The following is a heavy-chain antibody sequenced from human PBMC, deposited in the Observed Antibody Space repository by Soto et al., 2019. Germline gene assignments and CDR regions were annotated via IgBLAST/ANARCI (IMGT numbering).Heavy chain of an antibody. V-gene: IGHV4-31*03. D-gene: IGHD3-10*01. CDR1: GGSISSGGYY. CDR3: ARDLYYYGSGSSYNRLDP. J-gene: IGHJ5*02. CDR2: IYYSGST. Sequence: SETLSLTCTVSGGSISSGGYYWSWIRQHPGKGLKWIGYIYYSGSTYYNPSLKSRVTISVYTSKNQFSLKLSSVTAADTAVYYCARDLYYYGSGSSYNRLDPWGKGTLVTVSS.